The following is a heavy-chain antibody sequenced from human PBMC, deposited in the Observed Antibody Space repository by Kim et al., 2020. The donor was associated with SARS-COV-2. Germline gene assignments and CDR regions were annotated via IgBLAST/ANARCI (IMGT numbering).Heavy chain of an antibody. CDR3: ARDRPDWGGYNHSWYFDL. Sequence: SVKVSCKASGGTFSSYAISWVRQAPGQGLEWMGRIIPILGIANYAQKFQGRVTITADKSTSTAYMELSSLRSEDTAVYYCARDRPDWGGYNHSWYFDLWGRGTLVTVSS. D-gene: IGHD3-10*01. CDR2: IIPILGIA. CDR1: GGTFSSYA. J-gene: IGHJ2*01. V-gene: IGHV1-69*04.